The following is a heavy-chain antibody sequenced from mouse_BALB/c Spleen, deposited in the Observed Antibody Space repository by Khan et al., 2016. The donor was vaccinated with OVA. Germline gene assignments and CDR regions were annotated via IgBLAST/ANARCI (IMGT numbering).Heavy chain of an antibody. J-gene: IGHJ4*01. CDR1: GFSLTDYG. Sequence: QVQLKESGPGLVAPSQSLSITCTVAGFSLTDYGVNWVRQPPGKGLEWLGMIWGDGSTDYNSALKSRLSITKDDSKSQVLLKMNSLQTDDTARYXCDTEPLLNYDYAMDYWGQGTSVTVSS. CDR3: DTEPLLNYDYAMDY. D-gene: IGHD1-1*01. V-gene: IGHV2-6-7*01. CDR2: IWGDGST.